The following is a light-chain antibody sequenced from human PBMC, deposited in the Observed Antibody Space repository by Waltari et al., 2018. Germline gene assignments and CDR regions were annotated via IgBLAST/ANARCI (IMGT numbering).Light chain of an antibody. CDR1: SSDVGGYNY. CDR2: EGS. V-gene: IGLV2-8*01. Sequence: QSALTQPPSASGSPGQSVTISCTGTSSDVGGYNYVSWYQQHPGKAPKVMIYEGSKPPPGVPDRFSGSKSGNTASLTVSGVQAEDEADYYCSSYGGSNNLVFGGGTKLTVL. CDR3: SSYGGSNNLV. J-gene: IGLJ3*02.